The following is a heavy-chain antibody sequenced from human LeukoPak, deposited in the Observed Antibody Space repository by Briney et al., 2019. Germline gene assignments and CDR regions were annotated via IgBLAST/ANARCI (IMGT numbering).Heavy chain of an antibody. CDR1: GGSISSGNFY. Sequence: SSETLSLTCTVSGGSISSGNFYWGWIRQPPGKGLEWIGSIYSSGSTSYNPSLKSRVTVSVDTSKNQFSLKLTSVTAADTAVYYCARRGDEYSYNSNSHRWFHPWGQGTLVTVAS. CDR2: IYSSGST. D-gene: IGHD2/OR15-2a*01. J-gene: IGHJ5*02. V-gene: IGHV4-39*01. CDR3: ARRGDEYSYNSNSHRWFHP.